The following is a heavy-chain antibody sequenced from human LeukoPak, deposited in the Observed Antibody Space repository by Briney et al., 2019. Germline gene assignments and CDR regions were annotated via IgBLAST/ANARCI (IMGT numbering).Heavy chain of an antibody. Sequence: ASVKVSCKASGYTFTTYDINWVRQATGQGLEWMGWMDPNSGNTGYAQKFQGRVTMTRNTSIRTAYMELSSLRSEDTAVYYCASLYYYDSSGYYSPDDAFDIWGQGTMVTVSS. J-gene: IGHJ3*02. CDR2: MDPNSGNT. CDR3: ASLYYYDSSGYYSPDDAFDI. D-gene: IGHD3-22*01. CDR1: GYTFTTYD. V-gene: IGHV1-8*01.